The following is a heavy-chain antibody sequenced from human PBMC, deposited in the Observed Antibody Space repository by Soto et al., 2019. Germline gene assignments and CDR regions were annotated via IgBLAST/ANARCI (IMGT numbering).Heavy chain of an antibody. CDR2: ITGTGSTT. V-gene: IGHV3-23*01. CDR3: AKNVWGGYFDKTYYFDY. Sequence: EVQLLESGGGVVQPGGSLSLSCAGPGFTFSGYALNWVRRAPGKGLEWVSAITGTGSTTYYADSVKGRFTISRDNSKDTMYLQMSSLRAEDTAVYYCAKNVWGGYFDKTYYFDYWGQGSLVTVSS. CDR1: GFTFSGYA. J-gene: IGHJ4*02. D-gene: IGHD3-22*01.